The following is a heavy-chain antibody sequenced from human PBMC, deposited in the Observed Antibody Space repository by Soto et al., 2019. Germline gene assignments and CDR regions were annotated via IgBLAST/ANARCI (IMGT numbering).Heavy chain of an antibody. CDR1: GYTFTSYC. CDR2: ISAYNGNT. V-gene: IGHV1-18*01. J-gene: IGHJ4*02. Sequence: GASVKVSCKASGYTFTSYCISWVRQAPGQGLEWMGWISAYNGNTNYAQKLQGRVTMTTDTSTSTAYMELRSLRSDDTAVYYCARQIVPWKSQYPPCYWGQGTLVTVSS. CDR3: ARQIVPWKSQYPPCY. D-gene: IGHD1-1*01.